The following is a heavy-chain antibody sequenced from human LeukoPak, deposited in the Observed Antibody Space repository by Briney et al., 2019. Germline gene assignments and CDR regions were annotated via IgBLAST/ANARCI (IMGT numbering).Heavy chain of an antibody. CDR2: INHSGST. D-gene: IGHD6-13*01. CDR1: GGSFSGYY. Sequence: SETLSLTCAVYGGSFSGYYWSWIRQPPGKGLEWIGEINHSGSTNYNPSLKSRVTISVDTSKNQFSLKLSSVTAADTAVYYCARLNSSSWYVYYYMDVWGKGTTVTVSS. J-gene: IGHJ6*03. V-gene: IGHV4-34*01. CDR3: ARLNSSSWYVYYYMDV.